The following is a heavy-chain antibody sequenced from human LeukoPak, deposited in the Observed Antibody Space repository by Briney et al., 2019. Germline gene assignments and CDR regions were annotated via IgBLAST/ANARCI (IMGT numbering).Heavy chain of an antibody. V-gene: IGHV1-46*01. Sequence: AASVKVSCKASGYTFTSYYIHWVRHAPRQGLEWMGIINPSGGSTTYAQKFQGRVAITRDTSTSRVYMEVSSLRSEDTAVYYCARKNSSSGEFDYWGQGTLVTVSS. J-gene: IGHJ4*02. D-gene: IGHD6-13*01. CDR1: GYTFTSYY. CDR3: ARKNSSSGEFDY. CDR2: INPSGGST.